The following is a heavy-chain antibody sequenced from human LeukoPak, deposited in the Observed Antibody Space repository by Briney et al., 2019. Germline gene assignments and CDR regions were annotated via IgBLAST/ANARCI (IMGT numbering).Heavy chain of an antibody. D-gene: IGHD4-23*01. V-gene: IGHV3-23*01. CDR3: AKAPGFTVVTSFDW. CDR2: ISGSGDGT. CDR1: GFTFRSYA. J-gene: IGHJ4*02. Sequence: PSGGSLRLSCEASGFTFRSYAMNWVRQAPGKGLEWVSVISGSGDGTHYADSVKGRFTISRDNSKNTLYLQMNSLRVEDTAVYSCAKAPGFTVVTSFDWWGQGTLGTVSS.